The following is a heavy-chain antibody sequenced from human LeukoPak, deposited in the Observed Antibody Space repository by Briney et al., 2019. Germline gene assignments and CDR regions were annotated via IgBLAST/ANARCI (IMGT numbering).Heavy chain of an antibody. CDR1: GGPISIYY. CDR2: VHYSGNT. D-gene: IGHD3-22*01. J-gene: IGHJ5*02. CDR3: ARHSSRYYYNTTGSQGFDP. V-gene: IGHV4-59*01. Sequence: PETLSLTCTVSGGPISIYYWSWIWQPPTKGLEWIGYVHYSGNTNYNPSLERRVTISLETSKNLFSLQLKSLTAADTAVYYCARHSSRYYYNTTGSQGFDPWGQGTLVTVSS.